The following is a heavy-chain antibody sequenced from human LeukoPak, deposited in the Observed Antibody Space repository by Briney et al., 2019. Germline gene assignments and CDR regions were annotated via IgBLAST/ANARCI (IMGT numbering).Heavy chain of an antibody. CDR2: ISGSGGST. V-gene: IGHV3-23*01. D-gene: IGHD3-10*01. CDR1: GFTFTTYA. CDR3: AKVAFGELLSYDY. Sequence: PGESLRLSCAASGFTFTTYAMGWVRQAPGKGLEWVSTISGSGGSTYYADSVKGRFTISRDNSKSTLYLQMNSLRAEDTAVYYCAKVAFGELLSYDYWGQGTLVTVSS. J-gene: IGHJ4*02.